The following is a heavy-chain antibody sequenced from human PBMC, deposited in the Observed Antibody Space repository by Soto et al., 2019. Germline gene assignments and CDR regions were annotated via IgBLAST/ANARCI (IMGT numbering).Heavy chain of an antibody. J-gene: IGHJ5*02. Sequence: XGSLRLSCAAAGVTFSTYGMHWVRQAPGKGLEWVAVISYDGSHKYYADSVKGRFTISRDNSKNTLFLQMNSLRAEDTAVYYCAKGSAWGDFNWFDHWGQGNLVTVSS. CDR2: ISYDGSHK. CDR3: AKGSAWGDFNWFDH. CDR1: GVTFSTYG. D-gene: IGHD2-21*02. V-gene: IGHV3-30*18.